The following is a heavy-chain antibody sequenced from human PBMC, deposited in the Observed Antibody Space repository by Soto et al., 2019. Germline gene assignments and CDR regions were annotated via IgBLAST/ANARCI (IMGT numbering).Heavy chain of an antibody. D-gene: IGHD2-2*01. CDR1: GYTFTGYY. Sequence: RASVKVSCKASGYTFTGYYMHWVRQAPGQGLEWMGWINPNSGGTNHAQKFQGRVTMTRDTSISTAYMELSRLRSDDTAVYYCAREGCSSTSCATPYPDEKRYYYYGMDVWGQGTTVTVSS. J-gene: IGHJ6*02. V-gene: IGHV1-2*02. CDR2: INPNSGGT. CDR3: AREGCSSTSCATPYPDEKRYYYYGMDV.